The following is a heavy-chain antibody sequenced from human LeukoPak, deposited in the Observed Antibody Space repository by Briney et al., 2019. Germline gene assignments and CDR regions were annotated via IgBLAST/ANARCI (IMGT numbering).Heavy chain of an antibody. CDR3: TIAEGPYDSSGLDY. CDR2: IRSKAYGGTT. V-gene: IGHV3-49*04. J-gene: IGHJ4*02. CDR1: GFTFGDYA. Sequence: GGSLRLSCTASGFTFGDYAMNWVRQAPGKGLEWVGFIRSKAYGGTTEYAASVKGRFTISRDDSKSIAYLQMNSLKTEDTAVYYCTIAEGPYDSSGLDYWGQGTLVTVSS. D-gene: IGHD3-22*01.